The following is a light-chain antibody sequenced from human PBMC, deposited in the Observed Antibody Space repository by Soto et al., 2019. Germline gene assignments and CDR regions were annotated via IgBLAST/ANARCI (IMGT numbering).Light chain of an antibody. CDR1: SSDIGDYNY. J-gene: IGLJ3*02. V-gene: IGLV2-14*01. CDR3: SSSTTTTSLVV. Sequence: QSVLTQPASVSGSPGQSITISCTGTSSDIGDYNYVSWYQQYPGKVPKLVIYDVSHRPSGVSNRFSGSKSGNTASLTNSGLQAEDEADYYCSSSTTTTSLVVFGGGTQLTVL. CDR2: DVS.